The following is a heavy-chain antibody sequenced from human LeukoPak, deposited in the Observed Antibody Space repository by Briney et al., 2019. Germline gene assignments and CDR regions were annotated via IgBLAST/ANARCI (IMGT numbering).Heavy chain of an antibody. CDR2: IYHGGNT. D-gene: IGHD6-13*01. V-gene: IGHV4-38-2*02. J-gene: IGHJ4*02. Sequence: SETLSLTCTVSGYSVSSGYYWGWIRQPPGKGLEWIGNIYHGGNTYYNPSLKSRVTISVDTSKNQFSLKLTSVTAADTAVYYCARRIAAAGTPFDYWGQGTLVTVSS. CDR3: ARRIAAAGTPFDY. CDR1: GYSVSSGYY.